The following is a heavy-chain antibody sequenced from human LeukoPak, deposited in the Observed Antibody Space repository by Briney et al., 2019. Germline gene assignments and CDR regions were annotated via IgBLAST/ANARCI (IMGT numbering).Heavy chain of an antibody. V-gene: IGHV1-2*02. D-gene: IGHD2-2*01. Sequence: ASVTVSCKASGYTFTDYYMHWVRQAPGQGGEWMGWINPNSGDTNYSQKFQGRVTMTRDTSISTAHMELSRLRSDDTAVYYCARANFLYCSSTTCLFDYWGQGTLVIVSS. CDR1: GYTFTDYY. J-gene: IGHJ4*02. CDR3: ARANFLYCSSTTCLFDY. CDR2: INPNSGDT.